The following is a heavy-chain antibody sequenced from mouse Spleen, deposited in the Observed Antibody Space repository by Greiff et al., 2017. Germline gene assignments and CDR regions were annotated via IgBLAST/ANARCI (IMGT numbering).Heavy chain of an antibody. Sequence: QVQLKQSGAELVRPGASVTLSCKASGYTFTDYEMHWVKQTPVHGLEWIGAIDPETGGTAYNQKFKGKAILTADKSSSTAYMELRSLTSEDSAVYYCTYGNGYWGQGTTLTVSS. V-gene: IGHV1-15*01. J-gene: IGHJ2*01. CDR3: TYGNGY. CDR2: IDPETGGT. CDR1: GYTFTDYE. D-gene: IGHD2-1*01.